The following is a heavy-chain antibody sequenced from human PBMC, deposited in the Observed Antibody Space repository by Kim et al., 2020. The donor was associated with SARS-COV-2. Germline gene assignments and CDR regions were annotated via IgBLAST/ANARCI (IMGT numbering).Heavy chain of an antibody. J-gene: IGHJ6*02. CDR1: GFTFSSYG. Sequence: GGSLRLSCAASGFTFSSYGMHWVRQAPGKGLEWVAVISYDGSNKYYADSVKGRFNISRDNSKNTLYLQMNSLRAEETAVYYCAKEAGLDYYDSSCYCMDVWGQGTTVTVSS. CDR3: AKEAGLDYYDSSCYCMDV. V-gene: IGHV3-30*18. D-gene: IGHD3-22*01. CDR2: ISYDGSNK.